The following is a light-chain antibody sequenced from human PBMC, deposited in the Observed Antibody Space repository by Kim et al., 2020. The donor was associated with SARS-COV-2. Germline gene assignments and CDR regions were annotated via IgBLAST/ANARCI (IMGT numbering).Light chain of an antibody. CDR1: SSDVGSYNY. J-gene: IGLJ3*02. CDR3: CSYVGRYTWV. V-gene: IGLV2-11*01. Sequence: QSALTQPRSVSGSPGQSVTISCTGTSSDVGSYNYVSWYQQHPGKAPQLMIYDATRRPSGVPDRFSGSKSGNTASLTISGLQAEDEADYYCCSYVGRYTWVFGGGTQLTVL. CDR2: DAT.